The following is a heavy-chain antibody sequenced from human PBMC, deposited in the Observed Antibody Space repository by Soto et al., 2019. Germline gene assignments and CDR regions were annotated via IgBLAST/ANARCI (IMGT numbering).Heavy chain of an antibody. V-gene: IGHV3-30*03. Sequence: PGGSLRLSCAASGFTFSSYGMHWVRQAPGKGLEWVAVISYDGSNKYYADSVKGRFTISRDNSKNTLYLQMNSLRAEDTAVYYCPTSPYGDYALTGMDVWGQGTTVTVSS. CDR1: GFTFSSYG. CDR2: ISYDGSNK. D-gene: IGHD4-17*01. J-gene: IGHJ6*02. CDR3: PTSPYGDYALTGMDV.